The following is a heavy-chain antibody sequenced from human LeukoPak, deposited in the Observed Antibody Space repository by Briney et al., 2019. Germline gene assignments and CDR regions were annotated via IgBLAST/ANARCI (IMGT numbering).Heavy chain of an antibody. J-gene: IGHJ5*02. CDR3: ARSPFYDFWSGYTPHNWFDP. D-gene: IGHD3-3*01. V-gene: IGHV4-34*01. Sequence: SETLSLPCAVYGGPFSGYYWSWIRQPPGKGLESFGEINHSGSTNYNPPLKSRVTISVDTSKNQFSLKLSSVTAADTAAYYCARSPFYDFWSGYTPHNWFDPWGQGTLVTVSS. CDR1: GGPFSGYY. CDR2: INHSGST.